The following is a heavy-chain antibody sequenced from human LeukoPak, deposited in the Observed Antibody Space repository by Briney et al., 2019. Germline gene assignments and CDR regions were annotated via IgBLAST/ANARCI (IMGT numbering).Heavy chain of an antibody. J-gene: IGHJ4*02. V-gene: IGHV3-33*06. CDR3: AKDAFDAWSGYYGALDS. Sequence: GRSLRLSCTASGFIFSNYGMHWVRQAPGKGLEWVAVIWYDGGIKYYADSLKGRFTISSDNAKNTLYLQVDSLRDGDTGLYYCAKDAFDAWSGYYGALDSWGQGTLVTVSS. CDR1: GFIFSNYG. D-gene: IGHD3-3*01. CDR2: IWYDGGIK.